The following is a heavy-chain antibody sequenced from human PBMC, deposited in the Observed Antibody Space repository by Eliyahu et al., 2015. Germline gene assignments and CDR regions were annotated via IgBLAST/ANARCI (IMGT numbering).Heavy chain of an antibody. CDR3: ARGVKQWPNLPLEY. J-gene: IGHJ4*02. CDR2: IIPIIGIG. V-gene: IGHV1-69*04. Sequence: QVQLVQSGAEVKKPGSSVKVSCKASGDTFSSYAFSWVRQAPGQGLEWMGRIIPIIGIGNYAQKIFGGVTITADKSTNTAFMELSSLKSDDTAVYFCARGVKQWPNLPLEYWGQGTLVTVSS. D-gene: IGHD6-19*01. CDR1: GDTFSSYA.